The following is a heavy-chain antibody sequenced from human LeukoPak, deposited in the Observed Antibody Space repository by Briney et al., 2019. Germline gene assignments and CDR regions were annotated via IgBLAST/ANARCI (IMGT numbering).Heavy chain of an antibody. J-gene: IGHJ3*02. Sequence: SVKVSCKASGGTFSSYAISWVRQAPGQGLEWMGRIIPIFGTANYAQKFQGRVTITTDESTSTAYMELSSLRSEDTAVYYCARAGVLLWFGESHDAFDIWGQGTMVTVSS. CDR3: ARAGVLLWFGESHDAFDI. V-gene: IGHV1-69*05. CDR1: GGTFSSYA. D-gene: IGHD3-10*01. CDR2: IIPIFGTA.